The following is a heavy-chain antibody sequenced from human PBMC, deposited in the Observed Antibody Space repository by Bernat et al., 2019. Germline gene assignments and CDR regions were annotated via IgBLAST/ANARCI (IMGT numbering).Heavy chain of an antibody. CDR3: ARDPTDYDILTASMENSAYGMDV. D-gene: IGHD3-9*01. CDR2: IYSGGST. Sequence: EVQLVETGGGLIQPGGSLRLSCAASGFTVSSNYMSWVRQAPGKGLEWVSVIYSGGSTYYADSVKGRFTISRDNSKNTLYLQMNSLRAEGTAVYYCARDPTDYDILTASMENSAYGMDVWGQGTTVTVSS. J-gene: IGHJ6*02. CDR1: GFTVSSNY. V-gene: IGHV3-53*02.